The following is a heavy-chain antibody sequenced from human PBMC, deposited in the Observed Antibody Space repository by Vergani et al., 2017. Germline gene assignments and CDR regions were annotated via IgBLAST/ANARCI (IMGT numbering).Heavy chain of an antibody. D-gene: IGHD3-10*01. CDR2: INHSGST. J-gene: IGHJ3*02. Sequence: QVQLQESGPGLVKPSETLSLTCTVSGGSFSGYYWSWIRQPPGKGLEWIGEINHSGSTNYNPSLKSRVTISVDTSKNQFSLKLSSVTAAATAVYYCARQRAITMVRGVINRGAFDIWGQGTMVTVSS. V-gene: IGHV4-34*01. CDR1: GGSFSGYY. CDR3: ARQRAITMVRGVINRGAFDI.